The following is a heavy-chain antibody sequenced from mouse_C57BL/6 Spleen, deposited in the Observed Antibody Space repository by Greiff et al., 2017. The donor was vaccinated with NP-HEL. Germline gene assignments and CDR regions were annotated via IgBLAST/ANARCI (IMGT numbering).Heavy chain of an antibody. Sequence: VMLVESGPELVKPGASVKISCKASGYAFSSSWMNWVKQRPGKGLEWIGRIYPGDGDTNYNGKFKGKATLTADKSSSTAYMQLSSLTSEDSAVYFCALWERGFAYWGQGTLVTVSA. V-gene: IGHV1-82*01. CDR3: ALWERGFAY. CDR2: IYPGDGDT. J-gene: IGHJ3*01. CDR1: GYAFSSSW. D-gene: IGHD4-1*01.